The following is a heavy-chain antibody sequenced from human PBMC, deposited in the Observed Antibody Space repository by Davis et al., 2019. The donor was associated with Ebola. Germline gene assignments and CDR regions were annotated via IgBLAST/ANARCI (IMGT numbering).Heavy chain of an antibody. CDR2: IIPIFRSP. CDR3: AREVGETKLDQ. D-gene: IGHD1-26*01. J-gene: IGHJ4*02. CDR1: GYTFTGYY. V-gene: IGHV1-69*13. Sequence: SVKVSCKTSGYTFTGYYMHWVRQAPGQGLEWMGGIIPIFRSPNYAQKFQGRVTLTADESTSTAYMELTNLRSDDTAVYYCAREVGETKLDQWGQGTLVTVSS.